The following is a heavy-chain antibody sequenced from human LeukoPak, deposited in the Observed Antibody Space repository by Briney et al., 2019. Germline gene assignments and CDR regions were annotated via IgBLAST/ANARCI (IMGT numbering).Heavy chain of an antibody. D-gene: IGHD3-3*01. CDR1: GGSISSYY. J-gene: IGHJ6*03. CDR2: IYYSGST. V-gene: IGHV4-59*01. Sequence: KPSETLSLTCTVSGGSISSYYGSWIRQPPGKELEWIGYIYYSGSTNYNPSLKSRVTISVDTSKNQFSLKLSSVTAADTAVYYCARSQDYDFWSGPSGYMDVWGKGTTVTVSS. CDR3: ARSQDYDFWSGPSGYMDV.